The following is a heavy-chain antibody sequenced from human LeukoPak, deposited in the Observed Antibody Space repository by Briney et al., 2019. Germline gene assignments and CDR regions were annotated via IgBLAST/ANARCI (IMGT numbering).Heavy chain of an antibody. D-gene: IGHD4-17*01. CDR2: IKYDESEK. V-gene: IGHV3-7*01. Sequence: GGSLRLSCAGSGFSFSDYWMSWVRQAPGKGLEWVANIKYDESEKYYVDSVKGRFTISRDNAKNSLYLQMNSLRPEDTAVYYCARDVRLRHKYYYMDVWGKGTTVTVSS. CDR1: GFSFSDYW. J-gene: IGHJ6*03. CDR3: ARDVRLRHKYYYMDV.